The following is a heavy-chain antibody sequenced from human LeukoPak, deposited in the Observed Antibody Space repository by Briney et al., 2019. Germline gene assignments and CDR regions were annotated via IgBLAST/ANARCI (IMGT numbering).Heavy chain of an antibody. CDR1: GFTFSTYP. V-gene: IGHV3-23*01. CDR3: AKDLNEGVDPYYYGSGSYFY. J-gene: IGHJ4*02. Sequence: GGALRLSCAASGFTFSTYPMNWVRQAPGKGLEWVTAISGSGGSTHYADSVKGRFTISRDNSENTLYLQMSSLRADDTAVYYCAKDLNEGVDPYYYGSGSYFYWGQGTLVTVSS. D-gene: IGHD3-10*01. CDR2: ISGSGGST.